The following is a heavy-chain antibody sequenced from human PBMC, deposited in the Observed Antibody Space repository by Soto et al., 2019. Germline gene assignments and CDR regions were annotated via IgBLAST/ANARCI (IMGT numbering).Heavy chain of an antibody. CDR3: AKDNLIDYYDSSGYSNFDS. D-gene: IGHD3-22*01. Sequence: GGSLRLSCAASGFTFSSYAMKWVRQAPGKGLEWVSAISGGGAGTYYADSVKGRFTISRDNSKNTLYLQMNSLRAEDTAVYYSAKDNLIDYYDSSGYSNFDSWGQGTLVPVSS. J-gene: IGHJ4*02. CDR2: ISGGGAGT. V-gene: IGHV3-23*01. CDR1: GFTFSSYA.